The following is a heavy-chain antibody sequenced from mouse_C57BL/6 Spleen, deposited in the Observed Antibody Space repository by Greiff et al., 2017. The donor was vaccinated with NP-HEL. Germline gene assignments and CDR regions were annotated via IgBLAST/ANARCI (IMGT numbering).Heavy chain of an antibody. CDR1: GYTFTDHT. Sequence: VQLQQSDAELVKPGASVKISCKVSGYTFTDHTIHWMKQRPEQGLEWIGYIYPRDGSTKYNEKFKGKATLTADKSSSTAYMQLNSLTSEDSAVYFWAGPLITTVVATPLWYFDVWGTGTTVTVSS. D-gene: IGHD1-1*01. V-gene: IGHV1-78*01. J-gene: IGHJ1*03. CDR3: AGPLITTVVATPLWYFDV. CDR2: IYPRDGST.